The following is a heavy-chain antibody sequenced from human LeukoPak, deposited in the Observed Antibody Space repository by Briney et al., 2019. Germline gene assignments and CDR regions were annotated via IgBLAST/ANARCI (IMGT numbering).Heavy chain of an antibody. CDR1: GYTFTGYY. CDR3: ARTFMGYCSSTSCYMGVGYYYYYYGMDV. D-gene: IGHD2-2*02. J-gene: IGHJ6*02. Sequence: GASVKVSCKASGYTFTGYYMHWVREAPGQGLEWRGWINPNSGGTNYAKKFQGRVTMTSDTSTSTVYMELSSLRSEDTAVYYCARTFMGYCSSTSCYMGVGYYYYYYGMDVWGQGTTVTVSS. V-gene: IGHV1-2*02. CDR2: INPNSGGT.